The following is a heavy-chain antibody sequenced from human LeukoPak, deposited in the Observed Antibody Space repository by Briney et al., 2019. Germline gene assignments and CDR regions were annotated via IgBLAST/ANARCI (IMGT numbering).Heavy chain of an antibody. D-gene: IGHD7-27*01. J-gene: IGHJ4*02. CDR3: ESNTGTVFDY. Sequence: PSETLSLTCTVSGDFITAYYWSWIRQPPGKGLECVGYVYYSGSTEYNPSLRSRVTISLELYKHQFSLNLTSVTAAATAAYYCESNTGTVFDYWGQGALVTVSS. CDR2: VYYSGST. V-gene: IGHV4-59*01. CDR1: GDFITAYY.